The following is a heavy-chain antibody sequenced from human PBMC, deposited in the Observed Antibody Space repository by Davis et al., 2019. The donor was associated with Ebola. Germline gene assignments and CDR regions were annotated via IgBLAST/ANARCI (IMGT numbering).Heavy chain of an antibody. CDR2: INAGNGNT. CDR3: ASYSSGGYYYYYGMDV. CDR1: GYIFTTYA. Sequence: ASVKVSCKASGYIFTTYAIHWVRQAPGQRLEWMGWINAGNGNTKYSQKFQGRVTITRDTSASTAYMELSSLRSEDTAVYYCASYSSGGYYYYYGMDVWGQGTTVTVSS. V-gene: IGHV1-3*01. D-gene: IGHD6-19*01. J-gene: IGHJ6*02.